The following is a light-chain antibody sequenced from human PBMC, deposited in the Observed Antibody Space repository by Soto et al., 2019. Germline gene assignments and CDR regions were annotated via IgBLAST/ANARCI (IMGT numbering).Light chain of an antibody. J-gene: IGKJ1*01. CDR2: GAS. V-gene: IGKV3-20*01. CDR1: QSVSSY. Sequence: EIVFTQSPATLSLSPGERATPSCRASQSVSSYLAWYQQKPGQAPRLLIYGASSRATGIPGRFSGSGSGTDFTLTISRLEPEDFAVYYCQQYGSSPWTFGQGTKVDIK. CDR3: QQYGSSPWT.